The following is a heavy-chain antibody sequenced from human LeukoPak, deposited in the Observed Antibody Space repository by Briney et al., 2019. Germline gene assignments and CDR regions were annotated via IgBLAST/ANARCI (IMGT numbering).Heavy chain of an antibody. V-gene: IGHV4-59*01. J-gene: IGHJ4*02. CDR2: IYYSGST. D-gene: IGHD6-19*01. Sequence: SETPSPPRTVSGGPNSSLYWGWVREPPREGMGWIGYIYYSGSTNYNPSLKSRVTISVDTSKNQFSLKLSSVTAADTAVYYCATTSSGWYERFDYWGQGTLVTVSS. CDR1: GGPNSSLY. CDR3: ATTSSGWYERFDY.